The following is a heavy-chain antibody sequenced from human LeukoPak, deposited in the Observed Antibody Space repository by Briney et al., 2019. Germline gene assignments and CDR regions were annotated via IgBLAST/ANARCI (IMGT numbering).Heavy chain of an antibody. CDR2: IYHSGST. CDR1: GVAICSSNW. Sequence: SETLSLTCAVSGVAICSSNWWSWVRQPRGQGMEWIGEIYHSGSTNYNPSLKSRVTISVDKFKNQFSLKLSSVTAADTAVYYCARTDTDYYYGMDVWGKGTTVTVSS. CDR3: ARTDTDYYYGMDV. V-gene: IGHV4-4*02. J-gene: IGHJ6*04.